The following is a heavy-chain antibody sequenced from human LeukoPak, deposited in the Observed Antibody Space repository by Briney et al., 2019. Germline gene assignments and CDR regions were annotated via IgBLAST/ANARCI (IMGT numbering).Heavy chain of an antibody. CDR2: ISYDGSNK. J-gene: IGHJ4*02. CDR1: GFTFSSYG. Sequence: GGSLRLSCAASGFTFSSYGMHWVRQAPGKGLEWVAVISYDGSNKYYADSVKGRFTISRDNSKNTLYLQMNSLRAEDTAVYYCAKGGRYCTNGVCWITDYWGQGTLVTVSS. V-gene: IGHV3-30*18. CDR3: AKGGRYCTNGVCWITDY. D-gene: IGHD2-8*01.